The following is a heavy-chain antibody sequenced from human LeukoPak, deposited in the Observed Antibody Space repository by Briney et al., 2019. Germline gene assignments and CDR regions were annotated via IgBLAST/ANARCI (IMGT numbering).Heavy chain of an antibody. Sequence: PSQTLSLTCTVSGGSISSGSYYWSWIRQPAGKGLEWIGRIYTSGSTNYNPSLKSRVTISVDTSKNQFSLKLSSVTAADTAVYYCARAHPQYPDYDILTGLAGGNAFDIWGQGTMVTVSS. J-gene: IGHJ3*02. CDR3: ARAHPQYPDYDILTGLAGGNAFDI. V-gene: IGHV4-61*02. CDR2: IYTSGST. D-gene: IGHD3-9*01. CDR1: GGSISSGSYY.